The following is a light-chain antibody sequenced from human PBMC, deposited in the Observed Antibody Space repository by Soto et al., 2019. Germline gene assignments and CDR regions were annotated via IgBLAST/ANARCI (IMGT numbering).Light chain of an antibody. Sequence: QSALTQPASVSGSPGQSITISCTGTSSDVGGYNYVSWYQHHPGKAPKLMIYDVSNRPSGVSNRFSGSKSGNTASLTISGLQAEDEADYYCSSYISSSTLLYVFGTGTKVTVL. CDR3: SSYISSSTLLYV. J-gene: IGLJ1*01. CDR2: DVS. CDR1: SSDVGGYNY. V-gene: IGLV2-14*03.